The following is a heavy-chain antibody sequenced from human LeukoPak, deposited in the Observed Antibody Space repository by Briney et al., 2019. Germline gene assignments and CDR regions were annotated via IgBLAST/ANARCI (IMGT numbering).Heavy chain of an antibody. CDR3: ARDVPLALQPRLIFDY. Sequence: PGGSLRLSCVVSGFTFSNSAMNWVRQAPGKGLEWVSFISSSSSDIHYVDSVKGRFTISRDNAKNSLFLQMNNLRADDTAVYYCARDVPLALQPRLIFDYWGQGTLVTVSS. CDR2: ISSSSSDI. V-gene: IGHV3-21*04. J-gene: IGHJ4*02. CDR1: GFTFSNSA. D-gene: IGHD5-18*01.